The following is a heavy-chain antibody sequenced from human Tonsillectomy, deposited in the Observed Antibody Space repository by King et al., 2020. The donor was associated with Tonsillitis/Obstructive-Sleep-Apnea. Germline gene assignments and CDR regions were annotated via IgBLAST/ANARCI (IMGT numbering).Heavy chain of an antibody. V-gene: IGHV4-39*01. Sequence: QLQESGPGLVKPSETLSLTCTVSGGSIRSSNYHWGWIRQPPGKGLEWIGSIYNSDSTYYNPSLKSRVTISVDTSKNQFSLKLSSVTAADTAIYYCARHERRFTSGTDPWGQGTLVTVPS. D-gene: IGHD1-1*01. CDR2: IYNSDST. CDR3: ARHERRFTSGTDP. J-gene: IGHJ5*02. CDR1: GGSIRSSNYH.